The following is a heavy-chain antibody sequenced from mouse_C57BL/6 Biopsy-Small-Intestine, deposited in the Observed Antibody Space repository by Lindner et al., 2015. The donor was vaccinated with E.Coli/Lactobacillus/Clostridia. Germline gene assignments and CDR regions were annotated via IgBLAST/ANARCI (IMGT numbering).Heavy chain of an antibody. CDR3: ARKGYLSRPWFAY. V-gene: IGHV1-19*01. D-gene: IGHD3-1*01. CDR1: GYTFTDYY. CDR2: INPYNGGT. J-gene: IGHJ3*01. Sequence: VQLQESGPVLVKPGASVKMSCKASGYTFTDYYMNWVKQSHGKSLEWIGVINPYNGGTSYNQKFKGKATLTVDKSSSTAYMELNSLTSEDSAVYYCARKGYLSRPWFAYWGQGTLVTVSA.